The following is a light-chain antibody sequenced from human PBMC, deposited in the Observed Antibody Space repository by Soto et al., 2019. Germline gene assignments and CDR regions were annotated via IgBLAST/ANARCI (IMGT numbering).Light chain of an antibody. V-gene: IGKV1D-16*01. CDR1: QGISSW. CDR2: AAS. J-gene: IGKJ5*01. Sequence: DIQMTQSPSSLSASVGDRVTITCRASQGISSWLAWYQQKSGKAPESLIYAASSLQSGVPSRFSGSGSGTDFTLTISSLQPEDFATYYCQQYYTYPITFGQGTRLEIK. CDR3: QQYYTYPIT.